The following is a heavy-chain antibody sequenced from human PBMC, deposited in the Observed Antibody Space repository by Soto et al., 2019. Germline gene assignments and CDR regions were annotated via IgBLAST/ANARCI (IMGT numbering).Heavy chain of an antibody. D-gene: IGHD2-21*02. J-gene: IGHJ3*02. CDR2: IYHSGST. Sequence: SSQTLSLTCAVSGGSISSGGYSWSWIRQPPGKGLEWIGYIYHSGSTYYNPSLKSRVTISVDRSKNQFSLKLSSVTAADTAVYYCATPSGDSYDAFDIWGQGTMVTVSS. V-gene: IGHV4-30-2*01. CDR3: ATPSGDSYDAFDI. CDR1: GGSISSGGYS.